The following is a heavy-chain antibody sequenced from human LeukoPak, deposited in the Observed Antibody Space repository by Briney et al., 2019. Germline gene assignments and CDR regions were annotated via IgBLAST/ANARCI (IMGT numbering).Heavy chain of an antibody. CDR1: GDTLTELS. V-gene: IGHV1-24*01. D-gene: IGHD2-2*01. CDR2: FHPEDTEP. Sequence: ASVKVSCKVSGDTLTELSMNWVRQAPGKGLEWMGGFHPEDTEPIYAQKFQGRVTMTEDTSTETAYMEVSSLTSEDTAVYYCARDRAVPAAPDAFDIWGQGTMVTVSS. CDR3: ARDRAVPAAPDAFDI. J-gene: IGHJ3*02.